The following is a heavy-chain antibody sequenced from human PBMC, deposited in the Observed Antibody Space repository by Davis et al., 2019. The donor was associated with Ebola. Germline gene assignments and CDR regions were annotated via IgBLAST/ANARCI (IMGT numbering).Heavy chain of an antibody. CDR2: ISSSGSTI. CDR1: GGSISSSSYY. V-gene: IGHV3-11*04. J-gene: IGHJ6*02. CDR3: AREMFGTEDV. D-gene: IGHD3-16*01. Sequence: LSLTCTVSGGSISSSSYYWGWIRQPPGKGLEWVSYISSSGSTIYYADSVKGRFTISRDNSKNTLYLQMNSLRAEDTAVYYCAREMFGTEDVWGQGTTVTVSS.